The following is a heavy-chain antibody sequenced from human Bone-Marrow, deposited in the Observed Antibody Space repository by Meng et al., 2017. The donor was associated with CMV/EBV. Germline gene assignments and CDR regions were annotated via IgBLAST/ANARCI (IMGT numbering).Heavy chain of an antibody. V-gene: IGHV4-38-2*02. CDR2: IYHSGST. CDR1: GYSISSGYY. D-gene: IGHD2-2*01. J-gene: IGHJ4*02. Sequence: SETLSLTCTVSGYSISSGYYWGWIRQPPGKGLEWIGSIYHSGSTYYNPSLKSRVTISVDTSKNQFSLKLSSVTAADTAVYYCGCCSSTSLSRGGDYFDYWGQRTLVTVSS. CDR3: GCCSSTSLSRGGDYFDY.